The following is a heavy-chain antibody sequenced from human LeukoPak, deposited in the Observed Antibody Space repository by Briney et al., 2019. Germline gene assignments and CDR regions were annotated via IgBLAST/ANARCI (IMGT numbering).Heavy chain of an antibody. CDR3: ARRGTGTTPLFDY. V-gene: IGHV4-4*09. CDR2: IYTSGST. CDR1: GGSISSYY. Sequence: SETLSLTCTVSGGSISSYYGSWIRQPPGKGLEWIGYIYTSGSTNYNPSLKSRVAISVDTSKNQFSLKLSSVTAADTAVYYCARRGTGTTPLFDYWGQGTLVTVSS. D-gene: IGHD1-7*01. J-gene: IGHJ4*02.